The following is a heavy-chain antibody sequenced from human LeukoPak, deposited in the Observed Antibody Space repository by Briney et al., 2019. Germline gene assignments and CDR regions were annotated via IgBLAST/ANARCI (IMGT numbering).Heavy chain of an antibody. CDR1: GGTFSSYA. D-gene: IGHD3-3*01. CDR3: GRGGVTFLHRDKWFEP. CDR2: IIPIFGTA. V-gene: IGHV1-69*05. J-gene: IGHJ5*02. Sequence: SVKVSCKASGGTFSSYAISWVRQAPGQGLEWMGGIIPIFGTANYAQKFQGRVTITTDESTSTAYMELSSLRPQDTAVYYCGRGGVTFLHRDKWFEPWGQGTLVTVSS.